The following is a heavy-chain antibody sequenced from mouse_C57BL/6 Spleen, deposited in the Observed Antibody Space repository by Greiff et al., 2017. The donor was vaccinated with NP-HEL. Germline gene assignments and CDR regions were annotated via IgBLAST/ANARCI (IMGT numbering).Heavy chain of an antibody. CDR3: ARDGDYYGSRRYFDV. CDR2: ISYDGSN. D-gene: IGHD1-1*01. CDR1: GYSITSGYY. Sequence: EVKLLESGPGLVKPSQSLSLTCSVTGYSITSGYYWNWIRQFPGNKLEWMGYISYDGSNNYNPSLKNRISITRDTSKNQFFLKLNSVTTEDTATYYCARDGDYYGSRRYFDVWGTGTTVTVSS. J-gene: IGHJ1*03. V-gene: IGHV3-6*01.